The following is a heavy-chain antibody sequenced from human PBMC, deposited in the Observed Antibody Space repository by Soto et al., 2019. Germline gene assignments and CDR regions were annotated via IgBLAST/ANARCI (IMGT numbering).Heavy chain of an antibody. Sequence: QVHLVESGRGLVKPGGSLRLSCAGSGFTFSDYYMSWIRQAPGKGLEWISYVSSSDSTVYYADSVKGRFTISRDNAKNSLYLQMNSLRVEDTAVYYCARDLGYYDSSGYFDYWGQGTLVTVSS. CDR1: GFTFSDYY. CDR3: ARDLGYYDSSGYFDY. CDR2: VSSSDSTV. V-gene: IGHV3-11*01. D-gene: IGHD3-22*01. J-gene: IGHJ4*02.